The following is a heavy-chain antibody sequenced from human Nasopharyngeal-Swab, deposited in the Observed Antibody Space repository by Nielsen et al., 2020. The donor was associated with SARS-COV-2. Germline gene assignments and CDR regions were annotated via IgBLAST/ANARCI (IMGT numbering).Heavy chain of an antibody. D-gene: IGHD2-8*01. Sequence: ASVKVSCKLSGDTITRFTMFWVRQAPGKGLEWMGLFDPQHDETFYAPKFQGRVTMTEDSSTDTGYMELRSLRFDATAVYFCATDLLGELVVYAAGSWGQGTMVTVSS. V-gene: IGHV1-24*01. CDR2: FDPQHDET. CDR3: ATDLLGELVVYAAGS. CDR1: GDTITRFT. J-gene: IGHJ5*01.